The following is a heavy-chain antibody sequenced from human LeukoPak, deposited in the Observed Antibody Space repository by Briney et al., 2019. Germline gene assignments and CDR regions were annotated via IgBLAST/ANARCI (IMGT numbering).Heavy chain of an antibody. D-gene: IGHD3-10*01. CDR1: GGSISSGSYY. J-gene: IGHJ4*02. CDR3: ARDDYGSGSGFDY. CDR2: IYTSGST. Sequence: SQTLSLTCTVSGGSISSGSYYWSWIRQPAGKGLEWIGRIYTSGSTNYNPSLKSRVTISVDTSKNQFSLKLSSVTAADTAVYYCARDDYGSGSGFDYWGQGTLVTVSS. V-gene: IGHV4-61*02.